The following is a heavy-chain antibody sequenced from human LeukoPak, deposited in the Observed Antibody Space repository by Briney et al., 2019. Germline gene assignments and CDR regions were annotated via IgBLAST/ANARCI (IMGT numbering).Heavy chain of an antibody. D-gene: IGHD5-24*01. CDR1: GGSMSGYF. J-gene: IGHJ4*02. Sequence: SETLSLTCTVSGGSMSGYFWRWIRQPREKGLEWIAYIYYSESTDYSPSLKSRVTISVDTSKNQFSLKLSSVTAADTAVYYCARGRDGYNLGFDYWGQGTLVTVSS. CDR3: ARGRDGYNLGFDY. V-gene: IGHV4-59*01. CDR2: IYYSEST.